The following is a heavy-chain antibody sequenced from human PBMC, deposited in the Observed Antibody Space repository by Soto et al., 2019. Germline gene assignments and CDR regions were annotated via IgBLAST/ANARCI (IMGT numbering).Heavy chain of an antibody. D-gene: IGHD3-10*01. CDR2: ISYDGTNK. J-gene: IGHJ6*02. CDR3: AKDVLLWFGESYGMDV. Sequence: QVQLVESGGGVVQPGRSLRLSCAASGFTFSNYGLHWVRQAPGKGLEWVAVISYDGTNKHYADSVKGRFTISRDNSKNTLYLQMNSLRAEDTAVYYCAKDVLLWFGESYGMDVWGQGTTVTVSS. CDR1: GFTFSNYG. V-gene: IGHV3-30*18.